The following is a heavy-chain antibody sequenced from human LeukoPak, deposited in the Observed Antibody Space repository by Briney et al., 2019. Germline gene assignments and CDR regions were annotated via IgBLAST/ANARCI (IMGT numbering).Heavy chain of an antibody. V-gene: IGHV1-2*02. J-gene: IGHJ4*02. CDR1: GYTFTGYY. CDR3: ARSGSGSYYKKGYFDY. Sequence: ASVKVSCKASGYTFTGYYMHWVRQAPGQGLEWMGWINPNSGGTNYAQKFQGRVTMTRDTSISTAYMELSRLRSDDTAVYYCARSGSGSYYKKGYFDYWGQGTLVTVS. D-gene: IGHD3-10*01. CDR2: INPNSGGT.